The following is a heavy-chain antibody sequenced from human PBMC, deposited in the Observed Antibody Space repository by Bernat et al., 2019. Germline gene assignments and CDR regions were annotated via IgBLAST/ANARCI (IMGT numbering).Heavy chain of an antibody. CDR2: IRGSGDNT. CDR1: GITFSSYV. D-gene: IGHD6-19*01. CDR3: AKCVTGWPNWFDP. Sequence: EVQLVESGGGLVQPGGSLRLSCVASGITFSSYVMSWVRQAPGKGLEWVSTIRGSGDNTYYADSVKGRFTISRDNSKSTLYLQMNSLRAEDTAIYYCAKCVTGWPNWFDPWGQGTLVTVSS. V-gene: IGHV3-23*04. J-gene: IGHJ5*02.